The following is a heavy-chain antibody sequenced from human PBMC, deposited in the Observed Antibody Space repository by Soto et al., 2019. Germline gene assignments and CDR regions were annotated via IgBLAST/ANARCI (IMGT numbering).Heavy chain of an antibody. CDR1: GGSISSYY. CDR3: ARGGHYYDSSGYY. Sequence: PSETLSLTSTVSGGSISSYYWSWIRQPPGKGLEWIGYIYYSGSTNYNPSLKSRVTISVDTSKNQFSLKLSSVTAADTAVYYCARGGHYYDSSGYYWGQGTLVTVSS. D-gene: IGHD3-22*01. V-gene: IGHV4-59*01. CDR2: IYYSGST. J-gene: IGHJ4*02.